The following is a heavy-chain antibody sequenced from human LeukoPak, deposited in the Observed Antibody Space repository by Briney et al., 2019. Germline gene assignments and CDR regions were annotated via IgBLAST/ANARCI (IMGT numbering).Heavy chain of an antibody. CDR3: VRSLDY. CDR1: GFTFSSYG. CDR2: ISYDGSNK. J-gene: IGHJ4*02. V-gene: IGHV3-30*03. Sequence: GRSLRLSCAASGFTFSSYGMHWVRQAPGKGLEWVAVISYDGSNKYYADSVKGRFTISRDNSKNTVYLQMNSLRVEDTALYYCVRSLDYWGQGTLVTVSS.